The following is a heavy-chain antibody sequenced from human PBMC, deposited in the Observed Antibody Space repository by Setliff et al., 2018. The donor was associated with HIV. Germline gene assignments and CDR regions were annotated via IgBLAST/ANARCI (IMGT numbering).Heavy chain of an antibody. Sequence: ASVKVSCKASGYTFTSYYMHWVRQAPGQGLEWMGIINPSGGSASYAQKFQGRVTMTRDTSTSTVYMELNSLRSEDTAVYYCARRGGYSYATDAFDIWGQGTMVTVSS. J-gene: IGHJ3*02. CDR1: GYTFTSYY. V-gene: IGHV1-46*01. CDR2: INPSGGSA. CDR3: ARRGGYSYATDAFDI. D-gene: IGHD5-18*01.